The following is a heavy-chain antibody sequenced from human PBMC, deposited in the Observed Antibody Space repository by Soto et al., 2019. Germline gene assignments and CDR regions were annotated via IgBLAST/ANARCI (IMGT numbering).Heavy chain of an antibody. CDR2: IYYSGST. D-gene: IGHD3-3*01. V-gene: IGHV4-39*07. J-gene: IGHJ5*02. Sequence: SDTLSLTCTVSGVSISSNIYYSGWLRQPPGKGLEWIGNIYYSGSTYYNSSLKSRVTISIDTSKNQFSLKLSSVTAADTAVYYCARTYYDFWSGYWRWFDPWGQGTLVTVSS. CDR3: ARTYYDFWSGYWRWFDP. CDR1: GVSISSNIYY.